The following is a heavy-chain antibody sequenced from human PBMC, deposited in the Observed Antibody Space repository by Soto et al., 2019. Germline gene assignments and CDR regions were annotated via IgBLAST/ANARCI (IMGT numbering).Heavy chain of an antibody. Sequence: GESLKISCKGSGYKFAVYWIAWVRQMPGRGLELMGIIYPSDSDTRYRPSFQGQVTISADKSISSAYLQWSSLRASDTAMYYCARGGVSTRTFDYWGQGTPVTVSS. J-gene: IGHJ4*02. CDR3: ARGGVSTRTFDY. V-gene: IGHV5-51*01. CDR2: IYPSDSDT. CDR1: GYKFAVYW. D-gene: IGHD3-3*01.